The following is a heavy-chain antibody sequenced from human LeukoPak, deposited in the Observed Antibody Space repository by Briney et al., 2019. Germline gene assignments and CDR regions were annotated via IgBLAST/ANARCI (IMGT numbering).Heavy chain of an antibody. Sequence: GESLKISCKGSGYSFTSYWIGWVRQMPGKGLEWMGIIYPGDSDTRYSPSFQGQVTISADKSTSTAYLQWSSLKASDTAMYYCARPRYDFWSGYYHFDYWGQGTLVTVSS. CDR3: ARPRYDFWSGYYHFDY. CDR1: GYSFTSYW. CDR2: IYPGDSDT. D-gene: IGHD3-3*01. J-gene: IGHJ4*02. V-gene: IGHV5-51*01.